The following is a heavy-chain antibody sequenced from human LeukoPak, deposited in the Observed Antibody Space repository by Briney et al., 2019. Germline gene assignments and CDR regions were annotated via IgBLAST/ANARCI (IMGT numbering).Heavy chain of an antibody. CDR1: GGSISSGGYY. V-gene: IGHV4-30-2*01. J-gene: IGHJ4*02. Sequence: PSETLSLTCTVSGGSISSGGYYWSWIRQPPGKGLEWIGYIYHSGSTYYNPSLKSRVTISVDRSKNQFSLKLSSVTAADTAVYYCARTTVTVSHFDYWGQGTLVTVSS. CDR3: ARTTVTVSHFDY. D-gene: IGHD4-17*01. CDR2: IYHSGST.